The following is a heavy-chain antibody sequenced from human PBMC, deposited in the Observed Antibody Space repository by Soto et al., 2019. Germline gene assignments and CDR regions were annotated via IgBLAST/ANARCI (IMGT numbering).Heavy chain of an antibody. D-gene: IGHD3-10*01. CDR2: FFWDDDT. CDR1: GFSLTTNGVG. CDR3: SRSRAAWTNAFDV. V-gene: IGHV2-5*02. Sequence: KESGPALVKPTQTLTLTCSFSGFSLTTNGVGVGWIRQPPGKALEGLAIFFWDDDTRYSLSLKSRLTITKDATRNLVVLTMTNMAPADTGTYYCSRSRAAWTNAFDVWGQGTLVSVSS. J-gene: IGHJ3*01.